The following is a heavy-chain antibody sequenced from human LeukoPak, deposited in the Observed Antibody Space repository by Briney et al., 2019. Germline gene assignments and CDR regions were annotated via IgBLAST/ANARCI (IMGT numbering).Heavy chain of an antibody. Sequence: GGSLRLSCAASGFTFSGSAMHWVRQASGKGLEWVGRIRSKANSYATAYAASVKGRFTISRGDSKNTAYLQMNSLKTEDAAVYYCTCGSNGGFDYWGQGTLVTVSS. V-gene: IGHV3-73*01. CDR3: TCGSNGGFDY. CDR2: IRSKANSYAT. CDR1: GFTFSGSA. J-gene: IGHJ4*02. D-gene: IGHD2-21*01.